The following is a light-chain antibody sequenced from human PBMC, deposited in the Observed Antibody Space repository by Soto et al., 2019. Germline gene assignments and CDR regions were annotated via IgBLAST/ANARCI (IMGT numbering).Light chain of an antibody. CDR2: GAF. J-gene: IGKJ5*01. CDR1: QSVSSSF. V-gene: IGKV3D-20*02. CDR3: QHRMNWPLT. Sequence: EIVLTQSPGTLSLSPGERATLSCRASQSVSSSFLAWYQQRPGQAPRLLIYGAFSRATGIPDKFSGCGSGTDFTLTISSLEPEEFAVYDCQHRMNWPLTFGQGTRLEIK.